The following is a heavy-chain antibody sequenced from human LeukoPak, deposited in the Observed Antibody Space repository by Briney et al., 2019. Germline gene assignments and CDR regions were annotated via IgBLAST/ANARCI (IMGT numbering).Heavy chain of an antibody. V-gene: IGHV4-59*01. CDR1: GGPINSYY. CDR3: ARGGYYGSGNDFRFDP. D-gene: IGHD3-10*01. CDR2: IHYTGST. J-gene: IGHJ5*02. Sequence: KPSETLSLTCTVSGGPINSYYWSWIRQPPGKGLECIGYIHYTGSTNYNPSLKSRVTISVDTSKNQFSLKLSSVTAADTAIYYCARGGYYGSGNDFRFDPWGQGTLVTVSS.